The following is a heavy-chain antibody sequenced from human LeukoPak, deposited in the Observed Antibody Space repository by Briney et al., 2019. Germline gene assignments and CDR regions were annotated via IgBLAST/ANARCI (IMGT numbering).Heavy chain of an antibody. V-gene: IGHV5-10-1*01. J-gene: IGHJ1*01. CDR1: GSSFTSYL. Sequence: GESLNISCKGSGSSFTSYLISWVRQMPGKGLELMGRIDPSDCYTNYSPSFQGHVTISADKSISTAYLQWSSLKASDTAMYYCARTTTRPGRGPGYFQHWGQGTLVTVSS. CDR3: ARTTTRPGRGPGYFQH. D-gene: IGHD1-14*01. CDR2: IDPSDCYT.